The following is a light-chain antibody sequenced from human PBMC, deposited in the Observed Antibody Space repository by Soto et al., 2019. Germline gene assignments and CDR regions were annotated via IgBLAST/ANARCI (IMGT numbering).Light chain of an antibody. CDR3: QQYHNWPPYT. CDR2: DAS. CDR1: QSVGNY. J-gene: IGKJ2*01. Sequence: EIVLTQSPVTLSLSPGERATLSCRASQSVGNYLAWYQQKPGQAPRLLIYDASNRATAVPARFSGSGSGTDFTLTISSLQSEDFAVYYCQQYHNWPPYTFGQGTKLEI. V-gene: IGKV3-11*01.